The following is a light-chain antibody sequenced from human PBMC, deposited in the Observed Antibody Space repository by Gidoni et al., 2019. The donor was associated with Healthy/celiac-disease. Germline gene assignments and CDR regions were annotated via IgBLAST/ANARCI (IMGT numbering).Light chain of an antibody. Sequence: SYVLTQPHPVSRAPGQTARIACGGTNIGSKSVHWYQQKPGQAPVMVIHDDSDRPSGIPERFSGSNSGNTATLTISRVEAGDEADYYCKVWDSSSDHVVFGGGTKLTVL. CDR3: KVWDSSSDHVV. V-gene: IGLV3-21*02. CDR2: DDS. J-gene: IGLJ2*01. CDR1: NIGSKS.